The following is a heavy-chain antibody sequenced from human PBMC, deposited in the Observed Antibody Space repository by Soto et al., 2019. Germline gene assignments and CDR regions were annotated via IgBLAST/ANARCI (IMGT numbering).Heavy chain of an antibody. CDR1: GYTFTSYY. Sequence: ASVKVSCKASGYTFTSYYMHWVRQAPGQGLEWMGIINPSGGSTSYAQKFQGRVTMTRDTSTSTVYMELSSLRSEDTAVYYCARESGGSGYSLFCYYYGMDVWGQGTTVTVSS. D-gene: IGHD2-15*01. CDR3: ARESGGSGYSLFCYYYGMDV. CDR2: INPSGGST. V-gene: IGHV1-46*01. J-gene: IGHJ6*02.